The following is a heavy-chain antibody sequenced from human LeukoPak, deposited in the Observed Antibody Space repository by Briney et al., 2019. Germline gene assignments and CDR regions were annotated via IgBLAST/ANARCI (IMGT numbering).Heavy chain of an antibody. CDR3: ARVQREVRGVVTFNWFDP. D-gene: IGHD3-10*01. V-gene: IGHV3-13*01. CDR2: IGTAGEI. J-gene: IGHJ5*02. CDR1: GFTFRSYD. Sequence: PGGSLRLSCAASGFTFRSYDMHWVRQATGKGLEWVSGIGTAGEIYYPGSVKGRFTISRDNAKNSLYLQMNSLRAEDTAVYYCARVQREVRGVVTFNWFDPWGQGTLVTASS.